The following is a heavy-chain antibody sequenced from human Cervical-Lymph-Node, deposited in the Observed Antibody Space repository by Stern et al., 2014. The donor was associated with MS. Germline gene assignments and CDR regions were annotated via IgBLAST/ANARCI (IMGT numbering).Heavy chain of an antibody. CDR2: VYHTGSA. V-gene: IGHV4-4*02. D-gene: IGHD2-2*01. CDR1: GDSISNDNW. J-gene: IGHJ4*02. CDR3: ARDQGFQLMNS. Sequence: VQLVESGPGLVRPSGTLSLTCAVSGDSISNDNWRSWVRQPPGKGLEWIGEVYHTGSANYDPSLKSRVTISVDKSKNQFSLRLTSMTAADTAVYYCARDQGFQLMNSWGQGTLVIVSS.